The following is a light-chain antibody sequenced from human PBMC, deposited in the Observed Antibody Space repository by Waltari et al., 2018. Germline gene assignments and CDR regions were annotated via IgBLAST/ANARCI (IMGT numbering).Light chain of an antibody. CDR2: EGG. V-gene: IGLV2-23*01. CDR3: SSYTGNATPRV. Sequence: QSALTQPASVSGSPGQSITISCTEASSGVGSYKLVSWYQQHPGQPPKVILYEGGKRPSGFSNRFSGSKSGNTASLTISGLQADDEADYFCSSYTGNATPRVFGGGTRLTVL. CDR1: SSGVGSYKL. J-gene: IGLJ3*02.